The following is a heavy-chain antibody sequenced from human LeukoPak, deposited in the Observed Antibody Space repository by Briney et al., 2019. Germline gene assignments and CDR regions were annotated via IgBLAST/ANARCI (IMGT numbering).Heavy chain of an antibody. Sequence: PSETLSLTCTVSGGSISSGDYYWSWIRQPPGKGLEWIGYIYYSGSTYYNPSLKSRVTISVDTSKNQFSLKLSSVTPADTAVYYCARRIDPGPYYFDYWGQGTVVTVSS. CDR1: GGSISSGDYY. CDR2: IYYSGST. V-gene: IGHV4-30-4*08. D-gene: IGHD2-15*01. CDR3: ARRIDPGPYYFDY. J-gene: IGHJ4*02.